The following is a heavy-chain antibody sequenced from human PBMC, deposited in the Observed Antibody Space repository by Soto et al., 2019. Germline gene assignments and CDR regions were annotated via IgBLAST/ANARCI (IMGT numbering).Heavy chain of an antibody. CDR2: MQPSTGRS. J-gene: IGHJ4*02. Sequence: ASVKVSCKASGYSFTSLDINWVRQTAGQGLEWMGWMQPSTGRSGYAQKFQGRVTMTRDTSINTAYMELTTLTSDDTAFYYCARGVSAGVDYWGQGTLVTVSS. D-gene: IGHD1-26*01. CDR1: GYSFTSLD. V-gene: IGHV1-8*01. CDR3: ARGVSAGVDY.